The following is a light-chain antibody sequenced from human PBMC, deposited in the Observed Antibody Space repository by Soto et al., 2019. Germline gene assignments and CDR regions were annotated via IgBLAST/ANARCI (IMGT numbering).Light chain of an antibody. CDR1: SSKSGAGYA. V-gene: IGLV1-40*01. J-gene: IGLJ2*01. Sequence: QSALTQPPSVSGAPGQRITISCTGSSSKSGAGYAVHWYQHLPGTAPKLLIFDKNNRPSGVPDRFSGSKSGTSASLAITGLQAEDEADYYCQSFDSSLSVVVFGGGTKLTVL. CDR3: QSFDSSLSVVV. CDR2: DKN.